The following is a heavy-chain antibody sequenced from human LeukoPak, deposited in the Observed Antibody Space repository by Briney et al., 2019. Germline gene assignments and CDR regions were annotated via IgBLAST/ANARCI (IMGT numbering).Heavy chain of an antibody. CDR1: GFTFSSYA. CDR2: ISGSGGST. Sequence: GGSLRLSCAASGFTFSSYAMSWVRQAPGKGLEWVSAISGSGGSTYYADSVKGRFTISRDNSKNTLYLQMNSLRAEDTAVYYCAKAPTAVVVVQYWFDPWGQGTLVTVSS. D-gene: IGHD2-2*01. V-gene: IGHV3-23*01. CDR3: AKAPTAVVVVQYWFDP. J-gene: IGHJ5*02.